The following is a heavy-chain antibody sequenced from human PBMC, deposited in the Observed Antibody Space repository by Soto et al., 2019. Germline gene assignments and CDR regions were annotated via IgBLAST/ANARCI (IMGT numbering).Heavy chain of an antibody. CDR2: ISWNSGSI. J-gene: IGHJ6*02. CDR1: GFTFDDYA. Sequence: EVQLVESGGGLVQPGRSLRLSCAASGFTFDDYAMHWVRQAPGKGLEWVSGISWNSGSIGYADSVKGRFTISRDNAKNCLYLQMNSLRAEDTALYYCAKDIAPYYYYGMDVWGQGTTVTVSS. CDR3: AKDIAPYYYYGMDV. V-gene: IGHV3-9*01.